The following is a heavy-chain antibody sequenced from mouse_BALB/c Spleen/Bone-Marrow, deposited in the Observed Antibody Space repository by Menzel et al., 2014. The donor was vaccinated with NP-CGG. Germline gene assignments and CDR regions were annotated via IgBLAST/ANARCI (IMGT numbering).Heavy chain of an antibody. D-gene: IGHD2-14*01. CDR2: ISSGGSYT. Sequence: EVQRVESGGGLVKPGGSLKLSCAASGFTFSSCAMSWVRQTPEKRLEWVATISSGGSYTYCLDSVKGRFTISRDNAKNTLYLQMSSLRSKDTAMYYCARAGRYDGNFDYWGQGTTLTVSS. J-gene: IGHJ2*01. CDR1: GFTFSSCA. CDR3: ARAGRYDGNFDY. V-gene: IGHV5-9-3*01.